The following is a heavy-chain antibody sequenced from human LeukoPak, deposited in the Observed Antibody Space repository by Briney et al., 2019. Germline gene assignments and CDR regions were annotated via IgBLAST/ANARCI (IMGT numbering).Heavy chain of an antibody. CDR1: GFTFSNYA. Sequence: GGSLRLSCAASGFTFSNYAMSWVRQAPGKRLEWVSAISGSGGCTYYADSMKGRFTISRDTSKNTLYLRMNSLRAEDTAVYYCAKEARSNNFDYWGQGTLVTVSS. CDR2: ISGSGGCT. V-gene: IGHV3-23*01. D-gene: IGHD2-15*01. CDR3: AKEARSNNFDY. J-gene: IGHJ4*02.